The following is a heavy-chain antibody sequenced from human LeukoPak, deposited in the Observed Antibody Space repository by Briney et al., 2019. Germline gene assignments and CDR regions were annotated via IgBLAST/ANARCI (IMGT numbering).Heavy chain of an antibody. V-gene: IGHV4-38-2*01. CDR3: ARPKYGDAAYFAL. CDR2: IYHSRNT. Sequence: SETLSLTCAVSGYSISSGYYWGWIRQPPGKGLECIGSIYHSRNTYYNPSLKSRVTISVDTSKNQFFLKVTSVTAADAAVYYCARPKYGDAAYFALWGRGALVTVSS. CDR1: GYSISSGYY. D-gene: IGHD4-17*01. J-gene: IGHJ2*01.